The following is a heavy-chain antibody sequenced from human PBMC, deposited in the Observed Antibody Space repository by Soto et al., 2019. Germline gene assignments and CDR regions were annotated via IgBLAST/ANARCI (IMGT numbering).Heavy chain of an antibody. CDR3: ARVPLSGDFGEEGWFDP. CDR1: GGTFSSYA. D-gene: IGHD3-16*01. V-gene: IGHV1-69*01. Sequence: QVQLVQSGAEVKKPGSSVKVSCKASGGTFSSYAISWVRQAPGQGLEWMGGIIPIFGTANYAQKFQGRGTITADESTSTAYMELSSLRSEDTAVYYCARVPLSGDFGEEGWFDPWGQGTLVTVSS. J-gene: IGHJ5*02. CDR2: IIPIFGTA.